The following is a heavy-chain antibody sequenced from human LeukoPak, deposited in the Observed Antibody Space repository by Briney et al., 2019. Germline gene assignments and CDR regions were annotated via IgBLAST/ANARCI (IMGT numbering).Heavy chain of an antibody. CDR3: ARSGFGSGISFDL. CDR1: GYTFTSYD. Sequence: ASVKVSCKASGYTFTSYDINWVRQAPGHGLEWMGWMNPNSGDTGYPQKFQGRVTMTRDTSITTAYMELSSLRSEDTAVYYCARSGFGSGISFDLWGQGTLVTVSS. V-gene: IGHV1-8*01. J-gene: IGHJ5*02. D-gene: IGHD3-10*01. CDR2: MNPNSGDT.